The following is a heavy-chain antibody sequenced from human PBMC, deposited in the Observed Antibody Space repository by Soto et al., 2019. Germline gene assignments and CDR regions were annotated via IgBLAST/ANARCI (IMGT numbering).Heavy chain of an antibody. CDR1: GFTFSSYA. V-gene: IGHV3-30-3*01. Sequence: QAGGSLRLSCAASGFTFSSYAMHWVRQAPGKGLEWVAVISYDGSNKYYADSVKGRFTISRDNSKNTLYLQMNSLRAEDTAVYYCARDSGTSFDPWGQGTLVTVSS. CDR2: ISYDGSNK. CDR3: ARDSGTSFDP. D-gene: IGHD1-7*01. J-gene: IGHJ5*02.